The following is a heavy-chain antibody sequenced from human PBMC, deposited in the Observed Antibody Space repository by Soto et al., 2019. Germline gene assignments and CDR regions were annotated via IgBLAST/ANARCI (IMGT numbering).Heavy chain of an antibody. CDR2: IYYSGST. J-gene: IGHJ4*02. D-gene: IGHD2-8*01. V-gene: IGHV4-39*01. Sequence: SETLSLTCTVSGGSISSSSYYWGWIRQPPGKGLEWIGSIYYSGSTYYNPSLKSRVTISVDTSKNQFSLKLSSVTAADTAVYYCAGTKNGPGEFDYWGQGTLVTVSS. CDR1: GGSISSSSYY. CDR3: AGTKNGPGEFDY.